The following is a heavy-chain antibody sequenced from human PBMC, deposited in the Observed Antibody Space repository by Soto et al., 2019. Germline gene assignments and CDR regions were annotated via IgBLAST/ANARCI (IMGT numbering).Heavy chain of an antibody. CDR3: ARDLSFSDSDRRRRLSFYFYF. CDR2: ISYDGSEK. D-gene: IGHD5-12*01. V-gene: IGHV3-30*03. J-gene: IGHJ2*01. CDR1: GFTFSSYG. Sequence: QVQLVESGGGVVQPGRSLRLSCAASGFTFSSYGMHWVRQAPGKGLEWVAVISYDGSEKYYVDSVKGRFTISRDNAKNSRYLQKNKVYSEDTNVHYEARDLSFSDSDRRRRLSFYFYFWGRGTLVTVSS.